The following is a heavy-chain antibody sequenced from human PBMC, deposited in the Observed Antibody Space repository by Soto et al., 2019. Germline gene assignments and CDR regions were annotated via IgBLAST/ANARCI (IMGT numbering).Heavy chain of an antibody. Sequence: QVQLVESGGGVVQPGRSLRLSCAASGFSFSKYGMHWVRQAPGKGLEWVAEMSDDGSKKYYGDSVKGRFTISRDNSKNTLYPLMDSLRPEDTAMYYCAKELRETGGYYFDCWGQGTLVTVSS. J-gene: IGHJ4*02. D-gene: IGHD3-16*01. CDR3: AKELRETGGYYFDC. CDR2: MSDDGSKK. V-gene: IGHV3-30*18. CDR1: GFSFSKYG.